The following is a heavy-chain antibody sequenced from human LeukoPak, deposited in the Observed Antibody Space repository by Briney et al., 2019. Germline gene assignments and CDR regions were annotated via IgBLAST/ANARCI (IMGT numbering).Heavy chain of an antibody. CDR3: ARDGHTRYDSSGYYSY. CDR1: GFTFSSYA. D-gene: IGHD3-22*01. J-gene: IGHJ4*02. CDR2: ISGSGGST. Sequence: GGSLRLSCAASGFTFSSYAMSWVRQAPGKGLEWVSAISGSGGSTYYADSVKGRFTISRDNSKNTLYLHMNSLRAEDTAVYYCARDGHTRYDSSGYYSYWGQGTLVTVSS. V-gene: IGHV3-23*01.